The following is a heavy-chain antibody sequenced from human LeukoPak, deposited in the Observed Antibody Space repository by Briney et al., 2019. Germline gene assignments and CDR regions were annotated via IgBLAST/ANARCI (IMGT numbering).Heavy chain of an antibody. D-gene: IGHD1-26*01. J-gene: IGHJ4*02. CDR2: INHSGST. CDR3: ARLAKIESRSLAHYFDY. Sequence: SEILSLTCAVYGVSLSGFYSSWIRKPPGKGLEWIGEINHSGSTNYNPSLKSRVAISVDTSKNQFSLKLISVTAADTAVYHCARLAKIESRSLAHYFDYWGQGALVTVSS. V-gene: IGHV4-34*01. CDR1: GVSLSGFY.